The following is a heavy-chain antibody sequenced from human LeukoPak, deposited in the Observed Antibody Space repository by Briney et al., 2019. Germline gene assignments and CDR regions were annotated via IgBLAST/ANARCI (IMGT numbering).Heavy chain of an antibody. CDR2: ISGSGGST. CDR3: AKSPEQWLGPLDY. J-gene: IGHJ4*02. V-gene: IGHV3-23*01. Sequence: GGSLRLSCAASGFTFSSYAISWVRQAPGKGLERVSAISGSGGSTYYADSVKGRFTISRDNSKNTLYLQMNSLRAEDTAVYYCAKSPEQWLGPLDYWGQGTLVTVSS. CDR1: GFTFSSYA. D-gene: IGHD6-19*01.